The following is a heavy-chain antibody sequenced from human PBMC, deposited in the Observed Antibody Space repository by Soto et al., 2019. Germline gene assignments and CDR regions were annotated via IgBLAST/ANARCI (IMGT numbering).Heavy chain of an antibody. Sequence: QVQLVQSGAEVKKPGASVKVSCKASGYTFIGYYMHWVRQAPGQGLEWMGWINPNSGGTNYAQNFQGRVTMTRDTSISTAYMELSRLRSDDTAVYYRARDTRLMTTVTSPYDYWGQGTLVTVSS. CDR2: INPNSGGT. J-gene: IGHJ4*02. CDR1: GYTFIGYY. V-gene: IGHV1-2*02. D-gene: IGHD4-4*01. CDR3: ARDTRLMTTVTSPYDY.